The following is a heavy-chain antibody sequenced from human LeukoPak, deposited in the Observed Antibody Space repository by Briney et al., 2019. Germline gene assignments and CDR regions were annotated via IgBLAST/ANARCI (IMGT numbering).Heavy chain of an antibody. CDR2: ISSTGITK. CDR1: GFTFSNFG. V-gene: IGHV3-48*03. D-gene: IGHD2-2*02. J-gene: IGHJ3*02. Sequence: GGSLRLSCAASGFTFSNFGLNWVRQAPGKGLQWVSFISSTGITKYYADSVRGRFTITRDNTRNSLYLQMSSLRAEDTAVYYCARDLVSGAYTFDTWGQGTVVTVSS. CDR3: ARDLVSGAYTFDT.